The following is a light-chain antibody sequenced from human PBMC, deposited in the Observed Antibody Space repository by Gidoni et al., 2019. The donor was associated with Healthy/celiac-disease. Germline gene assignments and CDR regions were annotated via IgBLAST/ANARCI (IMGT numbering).Light chain of an antibody. CDR2: GAS. CDR1: QSVSSSY. Sequence: EIVLTPSPGTLSLSPGERATLSCRASQSVSSSYFAWYQQKPGQAPRLLIYGASSTATGIPDMFSGSGSATDFTLTISRLEPEDFAVYYCQQYGSSPVTFGQGTKLEIK. J-gene: IGKJ2*01. CDR3: QQYGSSPVT. V-gene: IGKV3-20*01.